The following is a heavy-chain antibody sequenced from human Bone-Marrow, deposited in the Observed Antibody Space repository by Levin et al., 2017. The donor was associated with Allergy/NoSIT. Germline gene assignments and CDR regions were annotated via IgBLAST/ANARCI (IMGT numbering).Heavy chain of an antibody. D-gene: IGHD2-8*02. CDR3: ARGIIGDVRVAHKEAFDI. V-gene: IGHV3-21*01. CDR2: ISSSGSDM. Sequence: GGSLRLSCTVSGFTFSIYSINWVRQAPGKGLEWVSSISSSGSDMYYVDSVKGRFTISRDNAKNSLTLQMNSLRAEDTAVYYCARGIIGDVRVAHKEAFDIWGQGAMVSVSS. J-gene: IGHJ3*02. CDR1: GFTFSIYS.